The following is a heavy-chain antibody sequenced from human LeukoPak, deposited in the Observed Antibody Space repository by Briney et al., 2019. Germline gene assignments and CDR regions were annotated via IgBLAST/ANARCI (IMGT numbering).Heavy chain of an antibody. V-gene: IGHV1-46*01. D-gene: IGHD3-16*01. J-gene: IGHJ4*02. CDR3: ARDGDGGHDY. Sequence: ASVKVSCKAAGYTFTSYYIHWVRQAPGQRLEWMGTINPSGGSTSYAQKLQGRVTMTTDTSTSTAYMELRSLRSDDTAVYYCARDGDGGHDYWGQGTLVTVSS. CDR1: GYTFTSYY. CDR2: INPSGGST.